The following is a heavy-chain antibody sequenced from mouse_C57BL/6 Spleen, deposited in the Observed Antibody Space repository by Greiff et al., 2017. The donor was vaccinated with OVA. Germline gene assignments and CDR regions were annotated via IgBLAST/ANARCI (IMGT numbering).Heavy chain of an antibody. CDR2: INPSSGYT. J-gene: IGHJ4*01. D-gene: IGHD1-1*01. V-gene: IGHV1-4*01. CDR3: ARFPYYYGSRDYAMDY. Sequence: VQLQQSGAELARPGASVKMSCKASGYTFTSYTMHWVKQRPGQGLEWIGYINPSSGYTKYNQKFKDKATLTADKSSSTAYMQLSSLTSEDSAVYYCARFPYYYGSRDYAMDYWGQGTSVTVSS. CDR1: GYTFTSYT.